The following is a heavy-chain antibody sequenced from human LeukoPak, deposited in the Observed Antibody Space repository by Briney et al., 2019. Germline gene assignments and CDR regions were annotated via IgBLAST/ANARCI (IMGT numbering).Heavy chain of an antibody. V-gene: IGHV4-39*07. CDR2: IYYSGSI. Sequence: PSETLSLTCTVSGGSISSSSYYWGWIRQPPGKGLEWIGSIYYSGSIYYNPSLRSRVTISVDTSKNQFSLKLSSVTAADTAVYYCARVGGDYTLGYWGQGTLVTVSS. J-gene: IGHJ4*02. D-gene: IGHD4-17*01. CDR3: ARVGGDYTLGY. CDR1: GGSISSSSYY.